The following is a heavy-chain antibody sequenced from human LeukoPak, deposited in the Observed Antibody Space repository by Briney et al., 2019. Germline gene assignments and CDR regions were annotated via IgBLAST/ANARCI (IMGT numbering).Heavy chain of an antibody. CDR1: GFTFSSYS. J-gene: IGHJ6*03. Sequence: GGSLRLSCAASGFTFSSYSMNWVRQAPGKGLEWVSSISSSSSYIYYADSVKGRFTISRDNAKNSLYLQMNSLRAEDTAAYYCARVSSWPYYMDVWGKGTTVTVSS. V-gene: IGHV3-21*01. D-gene: IGHD6-13*01. CDR2: ISSSSSYI. CDR3: ARVSSWPYYMDV.